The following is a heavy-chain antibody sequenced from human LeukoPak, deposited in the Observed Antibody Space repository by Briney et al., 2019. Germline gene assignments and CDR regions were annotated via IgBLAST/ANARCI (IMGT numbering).Heavy chain of an antibody. V-gene: IGHV4-30-4*01. CDR3: ARDRGLDYCSSTSCYTNGATFDP. D-gene: IGHD2-2*02. Sequence: SQTLSLTCIVSGGSISSGDYYWSWIRQPPGKGLEWIGYIYYSGSTYYNPSLKSRVTISVDTSKNQFSLKLSSVTAADTAVYYCARDRGLDYCSSTSCYTNGATFDPWGQGTLVTVSS. J-gene: IGHJ5*02. CDR2: IYYSGST. CDR1: GGSISSGDYY.